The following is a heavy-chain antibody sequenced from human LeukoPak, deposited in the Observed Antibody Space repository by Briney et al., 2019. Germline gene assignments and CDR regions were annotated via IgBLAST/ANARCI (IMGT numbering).Heavy chain of an antibody. J-gene: IGHJ5*02. CDR3: AKDPKKDFWSGYYFDP. Sequence: GGSLRLSCAASGFTFSSYAMSWVRQAPGKGLEWVSAISGSGGSTYYADSVKGRFTISRDNSKNTLYLQMNSPRAEDTAVYYCAKDPKKDFWSGYYFDPWGQGTLVTVSS. CDR2: ISGSGGST. D-gene: IGHD3-3*01. CDR1: GFTFSSYA. V-gene: IGHV3-23*01.